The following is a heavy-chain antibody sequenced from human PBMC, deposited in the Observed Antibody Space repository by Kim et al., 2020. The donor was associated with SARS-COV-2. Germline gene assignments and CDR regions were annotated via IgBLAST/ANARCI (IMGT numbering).Heavy chain of an antibody. CDR3: ARSRGRNPSTILHGYDSTPWAFDI. Sequence: SVKVSCKASGGTFSSYAISWVRQAPGQGLEWMGRIIPILGIANYAQKFQGRVTITADKSTSTAYMELSSLRSEDTAVYYCARSRGRNPSTILHGYDSTPWAFDIWGQGTMVTVSS. CDR2: IIPILGIA. V-gene: IGHV1-69*04. CDR1: GGTFSSYA. D-gene: IGHD3-22*01. J-gene: IGHJ3*02.